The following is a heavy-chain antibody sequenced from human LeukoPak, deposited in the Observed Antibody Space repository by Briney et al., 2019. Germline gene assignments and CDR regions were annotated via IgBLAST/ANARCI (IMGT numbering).Heavy chain of an antibody. D-gene: IGHD2-2*01. CDR2: IIPIFGTA. V-gene: IGHV1-69*13. CDR1: GGTFSSYA. Sequence: ASVKVSCKASGGTFSSYAISWVRQAPGQGLEWMGGIIPIFGTANYAQKFQGRVTITADESTSTAYMELSSLRSEDTAVYYCARALDLSKRGVVPAAMRAYYYYYYMDVWGKGTTVTVSS. CDR3: ARALDLSKRGVVPAAMRAYYYYYYMDV. J-gene: IGHJ6*03.